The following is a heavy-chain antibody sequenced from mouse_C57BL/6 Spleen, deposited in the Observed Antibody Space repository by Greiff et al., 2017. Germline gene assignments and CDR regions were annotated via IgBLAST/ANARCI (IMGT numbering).Heavy chain of an antibody. CDR3: AREEEYRNYYEGRSSYYYAMGD. J-gene: IGHJ4*01. D-gene: IGHD1-1*01. V-gene: IGHV1-64*01. CDR1: GYTFTSYW. Sequence: VQLQQPGAELVKPGASVKLSCKASGYTFTSYWMHWVKQRPGQGLEWIGMIHPNSGSTNYNEKFKSKATLTVDKSTSTAYMQLSSLTSEDSAVYDGAREEEYRNYYEGRSSYYYAMGDWGQGTSVTVSS. CDR2: IHPNSGST.